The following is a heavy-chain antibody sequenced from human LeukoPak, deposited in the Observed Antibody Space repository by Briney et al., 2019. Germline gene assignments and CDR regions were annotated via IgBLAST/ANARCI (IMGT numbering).Heavy chain of an antibody. CDR3: ARPSTQGRVAGAFDI. D-gene: IGHD6-19*01. J-gene: IGHJ3*02. V-gene: IGHV3-21*01. CDR2: ISSSSSYI. Sequence: GGSLRLSCAASGFTFSSYSMNWVRQAPGKGLEWVSSISSSSSYIYYVDSVKGRFTISRDNAKNSLYLQMNSLRAEDTAVYYCARPSTQGRVAGAFDIWGQGTMVTVSS. CDR1: GFTFSSYS.